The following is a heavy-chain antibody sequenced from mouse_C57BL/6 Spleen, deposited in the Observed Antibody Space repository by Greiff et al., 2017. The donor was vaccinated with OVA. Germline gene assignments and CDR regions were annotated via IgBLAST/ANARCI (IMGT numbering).Heavy chain of an antibody. J-gene: IGHJ4*01. D-gene: IGHD1-1*01. CDR3: VSPSSHYAMDY. Sequence: DAGGGLVQPKGSLKLSCAASGFSFNTYAMNWVRQAPGKGLEWVARIRSKSNNYATYYADSVKDRFTISRDDSESMLYLQMNNLKTEDTAMYYCVSPSSHYAMDYWGQGTSVTVSS. V-gene: IGHV10-1*01. CDR1: GFSFNTYA. CDR2: IRSKSNNYAT.